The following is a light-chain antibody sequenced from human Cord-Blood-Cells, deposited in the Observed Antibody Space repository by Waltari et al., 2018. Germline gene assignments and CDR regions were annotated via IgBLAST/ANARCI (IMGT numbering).Light chain of an antibody. V-gene: IGKV1-33*01. Sequence: DIQMTQSPSSLSASVGDRVTITCQASQDISNYLNWYQQKPGKAPKLLIYDASNLETGVPSRFSGSGSGTDFTFTIRSLQPEDIATYYCQQYDNLPPHTFGQGTKLEIK. CDR2: DAS. J-gene: IGKJ2*01. CDR1: QDISNY. CDR3: QQYDNLPPHT.